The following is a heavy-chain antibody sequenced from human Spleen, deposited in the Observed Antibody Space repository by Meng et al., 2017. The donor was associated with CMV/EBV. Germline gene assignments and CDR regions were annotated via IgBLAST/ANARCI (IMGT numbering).Heavy chain of an antibody. Sequence: DGSNPHYADSVKGRFTISRDNSKNTLYLQMNSLRAEDTAVYYCTRGLNYYDSSGYLLYWGQGTLVTVSS. CDR2: DGSNP. D-gene: IGHD3-22*01. J-gene: IGHJ4*02. CDR3: TRGLNYYDSSGYLLY. V-gene: IGHV3-33*01.